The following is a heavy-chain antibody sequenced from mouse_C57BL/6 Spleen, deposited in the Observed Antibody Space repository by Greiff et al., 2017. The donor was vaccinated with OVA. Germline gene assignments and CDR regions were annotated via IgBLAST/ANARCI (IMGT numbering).Heavy chain of an antibody. CDR3: ARGLIYAMDY. Sequence: VQLQQSGPELVKPGASVKISCKASGYTFTDYYMNWVKQSHGKSLEWIGDINPNNGGTSYNQKFKGKATLTVDKSSSTAYMELRSLTSEDSAVYYCARGLIYAMDYWGQGTSVTVSS. V-gene: IGHV1-26*01. CDR1: GYTFTDYY. CDR2: INPNNGGT. D-gene: IGHD1-3*01. J-gene: IGHJ4*01.